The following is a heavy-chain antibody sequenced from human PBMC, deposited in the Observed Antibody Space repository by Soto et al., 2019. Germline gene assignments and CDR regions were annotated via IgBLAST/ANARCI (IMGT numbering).Heavy chain of an antibody. CDR2: ISYDGSNK. Sequence: GGSLRLSCAASGFTFSSYGMHWVRQAPGKGMEWVAVISYDGSNKYYADSVKGRFTISRDNSKNTLYLQMNSLRAEDTAVYYCAKDSDILTGYPGTFEYWGQGTLVTVSS. V-gene: IGHV3-30*18. CDR3: AKDSDILTGYPGTFEY. CDR1: GFTFSSYG. D-gene: IGHD3-9*01. J-gene: IGHJ4*02.